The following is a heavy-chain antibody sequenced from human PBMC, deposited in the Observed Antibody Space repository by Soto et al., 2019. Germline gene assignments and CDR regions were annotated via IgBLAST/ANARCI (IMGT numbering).Heavy chain of an antibody. CDR1: GFTFSSYW. CDR2: MNEEGGTT. Sequence: GGSLRLSCAASGFTFSSYWMHWVRQAPRKGLVWASRMNEEGGTTDYADSVKGRFTISRDNAKNTLYLQMNSLRVEDTAVYYCASDLSGRADVWGQGTTVTVSS. D-gene: IGHD3-10*01. CDR3: ASDLSGRADV. J-gene: IGHJ6*02. V-gene: IGHV3-74*01.